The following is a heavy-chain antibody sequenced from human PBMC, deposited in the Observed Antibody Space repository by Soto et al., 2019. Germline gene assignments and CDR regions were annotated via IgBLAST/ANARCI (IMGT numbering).Heavy chain of an antibody. CDR3: ARTKLVPNWFDP. V-gene: IGHV4-34*01. J-gene: IGHJ5*02. D-gene: IGHD6-6*01. CDR1: GGVVGGYS. CDR2: INHSGST. Sequence: LTCAWFGGVVGGYSLGWMPQPPGKGLEWIGEINHSGSTNYNPSLKSRVTISVDTSKNQFSLKLSSVTAADTAVYYCARTKLVPNWFDPWGQGTLVTVSS.